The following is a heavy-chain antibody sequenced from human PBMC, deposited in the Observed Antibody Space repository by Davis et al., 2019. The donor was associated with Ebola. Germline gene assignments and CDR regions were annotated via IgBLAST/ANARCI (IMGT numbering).Heavy chain of an antibody. CDR3: ARDYYVSSGYIWYFDF. J-gene: IGHJ2*01. Sequence: SETLSLTCVVYGDSLSSSNRWSWVRQSQGKGREGIGEIYHGRITKYNPSLKSRVTISVDKSKNEFSLKLSSMTAADTAVYYCARDYYVSSGYIWYFDFCGRGTLVTISS. D-gene: IGHD3-22*01. V-gene: IGHV4/OR15-8*01. CDR2: IYHGRIT. CDR1: GDSLSSSNR.